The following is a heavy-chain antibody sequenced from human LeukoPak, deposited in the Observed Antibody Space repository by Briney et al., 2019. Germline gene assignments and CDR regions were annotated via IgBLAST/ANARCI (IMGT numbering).Heavy chain of an antibody. V-gene: IGHV4-34*01. CDR1: GGSFSRYY. J-gene: IGHJ3*02. CDR2: INHSGST. CDR3: ARVPRYSSGRAAFDI. Sequence: TASETLSLTCAVYGGSFSRYYWSWIRQPPGKGLEWIGEINHSGSTNYNPSLKSRVTISVDTSKNQFSLKLSSVTAADTAVYYCARVPRYSSGRAAFDIWGQGTMVTVSS. D-gene: IGHD6-19*01.